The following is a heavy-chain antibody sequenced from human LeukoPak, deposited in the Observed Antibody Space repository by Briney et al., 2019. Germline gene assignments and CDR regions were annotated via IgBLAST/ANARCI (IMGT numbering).Heavy chain of an antibody. CDR2: IYYSGST. D-gene: IGHD3-9*01. J-gene: IGHJ6*03. Sequence: PSETLSLTCTVSGGSISSYYWSWIRQPPGKGLEWIGYIYYSGSTNYNPSLKSRVTISVDTSKNQFSLKLRSVTAADTAVYYCARAVGDILTGYHYYYYMDVWGKGTTVTVSS. V-gene: IGHV4-59*08. CDR3: ARAVGDILTGYHYYYYMDV. CDR1: GGSISSYY.